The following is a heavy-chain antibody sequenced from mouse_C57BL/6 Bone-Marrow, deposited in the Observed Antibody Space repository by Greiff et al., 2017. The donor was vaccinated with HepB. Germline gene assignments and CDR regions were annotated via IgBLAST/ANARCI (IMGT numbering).Heavy chain of an antibody. D-gene: IGHD1-1*01. J-gene: IGHJ4*01. CDR2: INYDGSST. Sequence: VQLVESEGGLVQPGSSMKLSCTASGFTFSDYYMAWVRQVPEKGLEWVANINYDGSSTYYLDSLKSRFIISRDNAKNILYLQMSSLKSEDTATYYCAREDYGYYAMDYWGQGTSVTVSS. CDR3: AREDYGYYAMDY. V-gene: IGHV5-16*01. CDR1: GFTFSDYY.